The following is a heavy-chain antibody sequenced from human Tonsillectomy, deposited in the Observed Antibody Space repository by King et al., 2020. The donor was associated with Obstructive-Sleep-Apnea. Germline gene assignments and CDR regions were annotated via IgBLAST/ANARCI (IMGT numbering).Heavy chain of an antibody. J-gene: IGHJ6*02. CDR3: AKFEQWDYYYYGMDV. Sequence: QLVQSGGGLVQPGGSLRLSCAASGFTFSSYAMSWVRQPPGKGLEWVAAISGSGGSTYYPDAVKDRFTISRDNSKHTLHLQINSLRAEDTAVYYCAKFEQWDYYYYGMDVWGQGTTVTVSS. D-gene: IGHD6-19*01. CDR1: GFTFSSYA. CDR2: ISGSGGST. V-gene: IGHV3-23*04.